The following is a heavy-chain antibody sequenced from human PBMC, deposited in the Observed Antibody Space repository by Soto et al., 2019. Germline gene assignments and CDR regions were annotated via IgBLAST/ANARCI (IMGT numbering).Heavy chain of an antibody. CDR3: ARVPVGVWYRDDYYCYVMAV. V-gene: IGHV3-53*04. CDR2: IYSGGST. D-gene: IGHD6-19*01. CDR1: GFTVSSNY. J-gene: IGHJ6*02. Sequence: PGGSLRLSCAASGFTVSSNYMSWVRQAPGKGLAWVSVIYSGGSTYYADSVKGRFTISRHNSKNTLYLQMNSLRAEDTAVYYCARVPVGVWYRDDYYCYVMAVWGQGSSVSVSS.